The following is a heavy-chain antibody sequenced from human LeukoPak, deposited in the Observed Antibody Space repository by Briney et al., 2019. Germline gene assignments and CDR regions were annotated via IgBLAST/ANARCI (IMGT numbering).Heavy chain of an antibody. CDR2: IYTSGST. Sequence: SETLSLTCTVSGGSISSYYWSWIRQPAGKGLEWIGRIYTSGSTNYNPSLKSRVTMSVDTSKNQFSLKLSSVTAADTAVYYRARDLRYFDWLLSDAFDIWGQGTMVTVPS. J-gene: IGHJ3*02. V-gene: IGHV4-4*07. D-gene: IGHD3-9*01. CDR3: ARDLRYFDWLLSDAFDI. CDR1: GGSISSYY.